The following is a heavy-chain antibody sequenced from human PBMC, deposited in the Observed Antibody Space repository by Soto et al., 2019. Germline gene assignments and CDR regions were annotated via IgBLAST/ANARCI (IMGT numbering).Heavy chain of an antibody. Sequence: EVQLLESGGGLVQPGGSLRLSCAASGFTFSAYAMGWDRQAPGKGLEWVSTIHGGGCATHYADSVKGRLTNSRDDSMNPLYAQMNSLRAEDTAVYKCAKFEELPLEYWYLDFWGRGTLVTGSS. CDR3: AKFEELPLEYWYLDF. V-gene: IGHV3-23*01. CDR1: GFTFSAYA. CDR2: IHGGGCAT. D-gene: IGHD1-1*01. J-gene: IGHJ2*01.